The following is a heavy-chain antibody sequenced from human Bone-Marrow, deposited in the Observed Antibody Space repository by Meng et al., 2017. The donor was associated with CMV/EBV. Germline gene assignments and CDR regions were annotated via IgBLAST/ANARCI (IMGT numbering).Heavy chain of an antibody. CDR2: ISFDGSNK. Sequence: TFSSYAMHWVRQAPGKGLEWVAVISFDGSNKYYADSVKGRFTISRDTSKNTLYLQMNSLRAEDTAVYYCARGMRITGTTNYYYGMDVWGQGTTVTVSS. J-gene: IGHJ6*02. CDR1: TFSSYA. D-gene: IGHD1-7*01. V-gene: IGHV3-30*04. CDR3: ARGMRITGTTNYYYGMDV.